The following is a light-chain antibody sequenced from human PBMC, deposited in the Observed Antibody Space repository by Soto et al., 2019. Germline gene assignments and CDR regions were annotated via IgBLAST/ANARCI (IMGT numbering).Light chain of an antibody. CDR1: QTISSW. V-gene: IGKV1-5*03. J-gene: IGKJ5*01. CDR2: KAS. Sequence: DIQMSQSPSTLSGSVGDRVTIACRVSQTISSWLAWYQQKPGKAPKLLIYKASTLKSGVPSRFSGSGSGTDFTFTISRLQPEDIATYYCQPYENLPTFGQGTRLEIK. CDR3: QPYENLPT.